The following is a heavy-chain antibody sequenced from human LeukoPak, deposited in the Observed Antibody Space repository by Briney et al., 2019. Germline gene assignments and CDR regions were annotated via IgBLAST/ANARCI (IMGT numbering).Heavy chain of an antibody. D-gene: IGHD7-27*01. V-gene: IGHV1-2*02. Sequence: ASVKVSCKASGYTFTGYYMHWVRQAPGQGLEWMGWINPNSGGTNYAQKFQGRVTMTRDTSISTAYMELSRLRSDDTAVYYCARTKPNWEYYFDYWGQGTLVTVFS. J-gene: IGHJ4*02. CDR1: GYTFTGYY. CDR3: ARTKPNWEYYFDY. CDR2: INPNSGGT.